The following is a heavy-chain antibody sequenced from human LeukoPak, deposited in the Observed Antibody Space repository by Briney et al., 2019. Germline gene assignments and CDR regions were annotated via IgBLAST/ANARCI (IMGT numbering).Heavy chain of an antibody. Sequence: PGGTLRLSCAASGFTYDDYGMSWVRQAPGKGLEWGSGNNWHGGSTVYADSVKGRFTISRDNAKNDLYLQKNSRRDEDTALYYCPRDGVILWFGEFYYYMDVRGKGTTVTVSS. CDR1: GFTYDDYG. CDR3: PRDGVILWFGEFYYYMDV. J-gene: IGHJ6*03. CDR2: NNWHGGST. V-gene: IGHV3-20*04. D-gene: IGHD3-10*01.